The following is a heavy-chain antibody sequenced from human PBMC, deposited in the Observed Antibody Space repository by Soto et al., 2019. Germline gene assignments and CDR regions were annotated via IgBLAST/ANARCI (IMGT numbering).Heavy chain of an antibody. D-gene: IGHD1-1*01. CDR3: ARGKGMEENYYYYGMDV. CDR1: GYTFSTYA. Sequence: ASVKVCCKASGYTFSTYALHWVRQAPGQGLEWMGWINGGNGHTRYSQKFKDRVTISRDTPASTAYMELSGLRSEDTAVYYCARGKGMEENYYYYGMDVWGQGTTVTVSS. J-gene: IGHJ6*02. CDR2: INGGNGHT. V-gene: IGHV1-3*01.